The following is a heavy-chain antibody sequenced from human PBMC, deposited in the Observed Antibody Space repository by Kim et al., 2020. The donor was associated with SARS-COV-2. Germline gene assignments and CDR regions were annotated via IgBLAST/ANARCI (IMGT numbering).Heavy chain of an antibody. CDR1: GFTFSSYG. Sequence: GGSLRLSCAASGFTFSSYGMHWVRQAPGKGLEWVAVIWYDGSNKYYADSVKGRFTISRDNSKNTLYLQMNSLRAEDTAVYYCARDMDPGIAAGIVDYWGQGTLVTVSS. J-gene: IGHJ4*02. CDR3: ARDMDPGIAAGIVDY. D-gene: IGHD6-13*01. V-gene: IGHV3-33*01. CDR2: IWYDGSNK.